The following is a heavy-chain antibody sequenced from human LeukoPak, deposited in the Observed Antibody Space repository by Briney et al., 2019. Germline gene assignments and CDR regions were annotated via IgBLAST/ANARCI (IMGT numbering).Heavy chain of an antibody. D-gene: IGHD3-3*01. V-gene: IGHV3-48*03. J-gene: IGHJ4*02. Sequence: GGSLRLSCAASGFTFSNYEINWVRQAPGKGLEWVSYISGGDTIYYADSVKGRFTISRDNAKNLLYLQMNSLRAEDTAVYYCARAEDDFWSGYYSVDYWGQGTLVTVSS. CDR2: ISGGDTI. CDR1: GFTFSNYE. CDR3: ARAEDDFWSGYYSVDY.